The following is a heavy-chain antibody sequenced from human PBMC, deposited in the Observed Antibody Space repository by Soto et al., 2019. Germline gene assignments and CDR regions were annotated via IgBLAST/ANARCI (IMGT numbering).Heavy chain of an antibody. V-gene: IGHV3-53*04. D-gene: IGHD3-10*01. CDR1: GIPVSSNY. J-gene: IGHJ6*02. CDR2: LHSGGDT. CDR3: ARDAPYYYASRMDV. Sequence: EVQLVESGGGLVQPGGSLRLSCAASGIPVSSNYMTWVRQAPGKGLEWGSVLHSGGDTYYANSVKGRFTISRHDSTNTVFLQMNSLTPEDTAVYYCARDAPYYYASRMDVCCQGTTVTVSS.